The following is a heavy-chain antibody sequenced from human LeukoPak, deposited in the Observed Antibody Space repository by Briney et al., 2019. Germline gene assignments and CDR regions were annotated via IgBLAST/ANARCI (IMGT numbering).Heavy chain of an antibody. CDR3: WLWFGEGYYYMDV. CDR1: GGTFSSYA. Sequence: GASVKVSCKASGGTFSSYAISWVRQAPGQGLEWMGGIIPIFGTANYAQKFQGRVTITTDESTSTAYMELSSLRSEDTAVYYCWLWFGEGYYYMDVWGKGTTVTVSS. CDR2: IIPIFGTA. J-gene: IGHJ6*03. D-gene: IGHD3-10*01. V-gene: IGHV1-69*05.